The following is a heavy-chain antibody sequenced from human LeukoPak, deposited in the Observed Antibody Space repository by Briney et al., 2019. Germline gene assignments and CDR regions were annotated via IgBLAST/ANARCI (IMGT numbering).Heavy chain of an antibody. CDR1: RLTLSSYA. J-gene: IGHJ4*02. V-gene: IGHV3-64*01. D-gene: IGHD3-22*01. CDR3: ARARLPYYYDSSGYYVLYY. Sequence: GGSLRLSCAASRLTLSSYATHWVRQAPRKGLEYVSAIRRNGGRTYYTNSVNGRFTISRDNSKNTLYLQMGSLRAKCMALYYCARARLPYYYDSSGYYVLYYCGQGTLGTVSP. CDR2: IRRNGGRT.